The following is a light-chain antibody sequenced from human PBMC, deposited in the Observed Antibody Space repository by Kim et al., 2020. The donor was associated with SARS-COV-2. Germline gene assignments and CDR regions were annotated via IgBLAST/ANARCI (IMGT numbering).Light chain of an antibody. CDR2: GTS. CDR1: QSVASNH. Sequence: LSPGERATLSCRASQSVASNHLAWFQQKPGQAPRLLVYGTSSRATGIPDRFSGSGSGTDFTLTISRLEPEDFAIYYCQQYARSPYTFGQGTKLEIK. J-gene: IGKJ2*01. V-gene: IGKV3-20*01. CDR3: QQYARSPYT.